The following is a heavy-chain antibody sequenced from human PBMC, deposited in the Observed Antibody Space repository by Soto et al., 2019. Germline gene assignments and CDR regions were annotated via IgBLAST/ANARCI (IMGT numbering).Heavy chain of an antibody. CDR1: GGSLSSSDYN. V-gene: IGHV4-39*01. CDR2: MFHSGST. D-gene: IGHD3-9*01. J-gene: IGHJ5*02. Sequence: QLQLQESGPGLMKPSEILSLTCTVSGGSLSSSDYNWGWIRQPPGKGLEWIASMFHSGSTYYNPSLKSRVTISINTSKTQFSLKLNSVTAADTAVYYCARTIFPPSNWFDPWGQGTLVTVSS. CDR3: ARTIFPPSNWFDP.